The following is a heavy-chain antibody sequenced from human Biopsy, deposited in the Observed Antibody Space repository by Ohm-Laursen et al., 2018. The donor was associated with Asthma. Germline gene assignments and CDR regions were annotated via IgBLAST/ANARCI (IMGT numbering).Heavy chain of an antibody. J-gene: IGHJ6*02. CDR3: ARAVDYSHYYGTDV. CDR2: ISVYNGNT. CDR1: GYTFNSAG. V-gene: IGHV1-18*01. D-gene: IGHD3-10*01. Sequence: ASVKVSCKTSGYTFNSAGITWVRQAPGQGLEWMGWISVYNGNTKVAQKPQGRVTMITDTSTSTAYMELRSLRSDDTAVYFCARAVDYSHYYGTDVWGQGTTVTVS.